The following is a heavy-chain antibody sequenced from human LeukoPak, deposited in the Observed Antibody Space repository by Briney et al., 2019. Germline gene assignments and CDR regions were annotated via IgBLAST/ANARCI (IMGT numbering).Heavy chain of an antibody. J-gene: IGHJ4*02. CDR2: IYYSGST. CDR3: ARDSGGGVLDY. D-gene: IGHD2-15*01. CDR1: GGSISSYY. V-gene: IGHV4-59*01. Sequence: SETLSLTCTVSGGSISSYYWSWIRQPPGKGLEWIGYIYYSGSTNYNPSLKSRVTISVDTSKNQFSLKLGSVTAADTAVYYCARDSGGGVLDYWGQGTLVTVSS.